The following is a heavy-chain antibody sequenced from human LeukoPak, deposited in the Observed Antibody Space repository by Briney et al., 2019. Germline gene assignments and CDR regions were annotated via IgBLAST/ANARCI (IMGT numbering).Heavy chain of an antibody. Sequence: SETLSLTCAVYGGSFSGYYWSWIRQPPGKGLEWIGEINHSGSTNYNPSLKSRVTISVDTSKNQFSLKLSSVTAADTAVYYCARATWWSYRYPPHFDYWGQGTLVTVSS. CDR2: INHSGST. CDR3: ARATWWSYRYPPHFDY. V-gene: IGHV4-34*01. J-gene: IGHJ4*02. D-gene: IGHD3-16*02. CDR1: GGSFSGYY.